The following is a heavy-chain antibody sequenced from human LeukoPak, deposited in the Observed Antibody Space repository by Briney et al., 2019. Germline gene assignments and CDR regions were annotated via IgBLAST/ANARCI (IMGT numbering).Heavy chain of an antibody. CDR1: GFTFSNYV. V-gene: IGHV3-23*01. D-gene: IGHD3-10*01. CDR3: AKGLWDYYGSGIMYYTMDV. CDR2: ISGSGGRT. J-gene: IGHJ6*02. Sequence: GGSLRLSCAASGFTFSNYVMGWVRQAPGKGLDWFSTISGSGGRTYYADSVKGRFTISRDNSKNTLYLQVNSLRAEDTAVYYCAKGLWDYYGSGIMYYTMDVWGQGTTVTVSS.